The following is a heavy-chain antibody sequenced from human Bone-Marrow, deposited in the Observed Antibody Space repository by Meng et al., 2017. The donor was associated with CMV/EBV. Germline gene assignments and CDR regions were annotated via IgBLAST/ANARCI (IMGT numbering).Heavy chain of an antibody. CDR3: ARDHGPAAISYYGMDV. J-gene: IGHJ6*02. CDR2: IIPILGIA. D-gene: IGHD2-2*01. CDR1: GGTFSSYT. V-gene: IGHV1-69*04. Sequence: SVMDSCKASGGTFSSYTNSWVRQAPGQGLEWMGRIIPILGIANYAQKFQGRVTITADKSTSTAYMELSSLRSEDTAVYYCARDHGPAAISYYGMDVWGQGTTVTVSS.